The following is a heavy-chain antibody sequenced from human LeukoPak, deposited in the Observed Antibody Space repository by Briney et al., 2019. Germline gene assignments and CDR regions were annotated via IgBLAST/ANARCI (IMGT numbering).Heavy chain of an antibody. CDR2: ISGGGGST. V-gene: IGHV3-23*01. Sequence: GRSLRLSCAASGFTFSSYGMHWVRQAPGKGLEWVSAISGGGGSTYYADSVKGRFTISRDNSKNTLYLQMNSLRAEDTAVYYCAKASSRSSQFGAFDIWGQGTMVTVSS. D-gene: IGHD1-26*01. J-gene: IGHJ3*02. CDR1: GFTFSSYG. CDR3: AKASSRSSQFGAFDI.